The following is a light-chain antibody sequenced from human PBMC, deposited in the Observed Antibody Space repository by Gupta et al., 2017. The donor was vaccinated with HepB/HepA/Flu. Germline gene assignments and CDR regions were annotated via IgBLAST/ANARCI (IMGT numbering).Light chain of an antibody. CDR3: QQYNDGIRT. Sequence: VLTQSPATLSVSPGERAVLSCRASQRSSSNLVWYQQKPGQAPRLLIYDASSRASGIPARCSGSGSGTVCTLTISSLQSEVVAVLYGQQYNDGIRTFGQGTKVEVK. CDR1: QRSSSN. J-gene: IGKJ1*01. V-gene: IGKV3-15*01. CDR2: DAS.